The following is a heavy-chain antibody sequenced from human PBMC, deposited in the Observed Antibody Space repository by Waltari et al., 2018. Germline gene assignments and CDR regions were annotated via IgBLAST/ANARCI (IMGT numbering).Heavy chain of an antibody. J-gene: IGHJ6*02. CDR2: INPNSGVT. CDR3: ARDPLWDQLPSLRNYGMDV. CDR1: GYTLTGYY. Sequence: QVQLVQSGAEVKKPGASVKVSCKASGYTLTGYYMHWVRQAPGQGLEWMGRINPNSGVTNYAQKFQGRVTMTRDTSISTAYMELSRLRSDDTAVYYCARDPLWDQLPSLRNYGMDVWGQGTTVTVSS. V-gene: IGHV1-2*06. D-gene: IGHD2-2*01.